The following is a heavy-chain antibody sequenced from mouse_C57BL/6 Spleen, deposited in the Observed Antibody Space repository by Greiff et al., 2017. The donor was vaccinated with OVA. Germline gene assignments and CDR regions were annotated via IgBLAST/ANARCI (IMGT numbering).Heavy chain of an antibody. CDR3: ARPHYDGSSYFDY. J-gene: IGHJ2*01. V-gene: IGHV1-19*01. CDR2: INPYNGGT. D-gene: IGHD1-1*01. CDR1: GYTFTDYY. Sequence: VQLQQSGPVLVKPGASVKMSCKASGYTFTDYYMNWVKQSHGKSLEWIGVINPYNGGTSYNQKFKGKATLTVDKSSSTAYMELNSLTSEDSAVYDCARPHYDGSSYFDYWGKGTTLTVSS.